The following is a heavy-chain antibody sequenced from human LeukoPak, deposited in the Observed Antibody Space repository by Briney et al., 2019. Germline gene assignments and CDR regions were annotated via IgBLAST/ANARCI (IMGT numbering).Heavy chain of an antibody. CDR1: GFTFSSYS. D-gene: IGHD2-2*01. V-gene: IGHV3-21*01. CDR2: ISSSSSYI. Sequence: GGSLRLSCAASGFTFSSYSMNWVRQAPGKGLEWVSSISSSSSYIYYADSVKGRFTISRDNAKNSLYLHMNSLRAEDTAVYYCARYPPYCSSTSCSQYYFDYWGQGTLVTVSS. J-gene: IGHJ4*02. CDR3: ARYPPYCSSTSCSQYYFDY.